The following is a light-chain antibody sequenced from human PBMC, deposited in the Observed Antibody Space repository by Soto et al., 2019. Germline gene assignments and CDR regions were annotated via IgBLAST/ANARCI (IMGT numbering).Light chain of an antibody. Sequence: VLTQPPSVSGAPGQRVTISCTGSSSNIGAGYDVHWYQQLPGTAPKLLIYANSIRPSGVPGRFSGSKSGTSASLAITGLQAEDEADYYCQSYDSSLSGYVFGTGTKVTV. V-gene: IGLV1-40*01. CDR2: ANS. J-gene: IGLJ1*01. CDR1: SSNIGAGYD. CDR3: QSYDSSLSGYV.